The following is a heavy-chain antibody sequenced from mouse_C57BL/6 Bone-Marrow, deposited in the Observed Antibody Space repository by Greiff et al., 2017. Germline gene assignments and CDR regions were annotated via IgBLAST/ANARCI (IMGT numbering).Heavy chain of an antibody. CDR2: ISNGGGST. CDR1: GFTFSDYY. V-gene: IGHV5-12*01. Sequence: EVHLVESGGGLVQPGGSLKLSCAASGFTFSDYYMYWVRQTPEQRLEWVAYISNGGGSTYYPDTVKGRFTISRDNAKNTLYLQMSRLKSEDTAMYYCARAYYAMDYWGQGTSVTVSS. J-gene: IGHJ4*01. CDR3: ARAYYAMDY.